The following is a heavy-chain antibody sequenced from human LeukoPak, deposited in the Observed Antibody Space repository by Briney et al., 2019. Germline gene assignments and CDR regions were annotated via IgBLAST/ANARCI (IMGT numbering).Heavy chain of an antibody. CDR2: IYSGGST. J-gene: IGHJ4*02. CDR1: GFTVSSNY. Sequence: GWSLRLSCAASGFTVSSNYMSWVRQAPGKGLEWVSVIYSGGSTYYADSVKGRFTISRDNSKNTLYLQMNSLRVEDTAVYYCARDTGRTYFDYWGQGTLVTVSS. CDR3: ARDTGRTYFDY. V-gene: IGHV3-53*01. D-gene: IGHD1-14*01.